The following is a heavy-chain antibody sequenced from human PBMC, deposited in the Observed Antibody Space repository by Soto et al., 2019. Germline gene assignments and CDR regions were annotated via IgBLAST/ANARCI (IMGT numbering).Heavy chain of an antibody. J-gene: IGHJ6*02. CDR3: ARVSPGRSYYYYYGMDV. Sequence: QVQLQESGPGLVKPSQTLSLTCTVSGGSISSGGYYWSWIRQHPGKGLEWIGYIYYSGSTYYNPSLKSRVTISVDTSKNQFSLKLSSVTAADTAVYYCARVSPGRSYYYYYGMDVRGQGTTVTVSS. CDR2: IYYSGST. D-gene: IGHD3-10*01. CDR1: GGSISSGGYY. V-gene: IGHV4-31*03.